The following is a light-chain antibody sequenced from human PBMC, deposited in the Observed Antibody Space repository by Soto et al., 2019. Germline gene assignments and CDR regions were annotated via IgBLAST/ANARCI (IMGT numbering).Light chain of an antibody. CDR1: SSNIGKNS. V-gene: IGLV1-51*01. CDR3: ATWDLTLSAGVL. Sequence: QSVLTQPPSVSAAPGQRVSISCSGGSSNIGKNSVSWYQQLPATAPKLLIYDDHQRPSWIPDRFSASKSGTSATLDITGLQPADEADYYCATWDLTLSAGVLFGGGTKLTVL. CDR2: DDH. J-gene: IGLJ2*01.